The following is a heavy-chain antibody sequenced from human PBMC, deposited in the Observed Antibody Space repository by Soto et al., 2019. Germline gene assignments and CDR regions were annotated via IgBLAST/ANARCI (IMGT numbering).Heavy chain of an antibody. D-gene: IGHD6-13*01. CDR2: INHSGST. CDR3: ARGRRLIIAAAGTPRFDP. CDR1: GGSFSGYY. V-gene: IGHV4-34*01. Sequence: SETLSLTCAVYGGSFSGYYWSWIRQPPGKGLEWIGEINHSGSTNYNPSLKSRVTISVDTSKNQFSLKLSSVTAADTAVYYCARGRRLIIAAAGTPRFDPWGQGTLVTVSS. J-gene: IGHJ5*02.